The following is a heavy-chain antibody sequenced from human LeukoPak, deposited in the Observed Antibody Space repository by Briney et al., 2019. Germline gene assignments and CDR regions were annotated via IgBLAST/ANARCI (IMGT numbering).Heavy chain of an antibody. J-gene: IGHJ4*02. Sequence: PSETLSLTCTVSGGSISSHYWSWIRQPPGKGLEWIGYIYYSGSTNYNPSLKSRVTISVDTSKNQFSLKLSSVTAADTAVYDCARAYSSSWNDYWGQGTLVTVSS. CDR1: GGSISSHY. V-gene: IGHV4-59*11. CDR3: ARAYSSSWNDY. D-gene: IGHD6-13*01. CDR2: IYYSGST.